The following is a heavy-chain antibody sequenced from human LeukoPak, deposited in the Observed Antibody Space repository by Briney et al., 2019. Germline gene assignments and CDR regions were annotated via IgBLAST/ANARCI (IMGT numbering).Heavy chain of an antibody. CDR3: ARGRLGYYDRSGLDY. Sequence: SETLSPTCTVSGGSISSYYGNWIRQPPGKGLEWIGYIYYSGSTNYNPSLKSRVTTSVDTSKNQFSLKLSSVTAADTAVYYCARGRLGYYDRSGLDYWGQGTLVTVSS. CDR1: GGSISSYY. J-gene: IGHJ4*02. D-gene: IGHD3-22*01. V-gene: IGHV4-59*01. CDR2: IYYSGST.